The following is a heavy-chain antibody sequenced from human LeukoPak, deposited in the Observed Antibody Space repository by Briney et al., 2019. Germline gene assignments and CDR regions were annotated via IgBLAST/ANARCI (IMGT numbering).Heavy chain of an antibody. D-gene: IGHD3-10*01. J-gene: IGHJ6*02. CDR2: ISAASTTM. Sequence: KPGGSLRLSCAASGFTFSDFQLTWIRQAPGKGLEWVSFISAASTTMLYADSVKGRFSISRDNAQQSVYLQMDSLRAEDTALYYCVRVPVTVIRGDFYYGMDFWGQGTTVIVSS. CDR3: VRVPVTVIRGDFYYGMDF. CDR1: GFTFSDFQ. V-gene: IGHV3-11*01.